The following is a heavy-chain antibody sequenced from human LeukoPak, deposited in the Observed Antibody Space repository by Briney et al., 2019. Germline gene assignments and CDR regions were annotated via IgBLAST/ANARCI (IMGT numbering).Heavy chain of an antibody. CDR3: ARDEIGATPTYWYFDL. CDR2: INPSGGST. D-gene: IGHD1-26*01. CDR1: GYTFTSYY. Sequence: ASVKVSCKASGYTFTSYYMHWVRQAPGQGPEWMGIINPSGGSTSYAQKFQGRVTMTRDMSTSTVYMELSSLRSEDTAVYYCARDEIGATPTYWYFDLWGRGTLITVSS. J-gene: IGHJ2*01. V-gene: IGHV1-46*01.